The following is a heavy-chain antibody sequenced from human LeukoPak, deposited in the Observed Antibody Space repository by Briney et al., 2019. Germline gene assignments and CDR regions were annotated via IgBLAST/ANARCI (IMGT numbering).Heavy chain of an antibody. V-gene: IGHV4-39*01. D-gene: IGHD3-3*01. CDR3: AREIFGVVKGWFDP. CDR2: IYYSGST. Sequence: AETLSLTCTVSGGSISSSSYYWGWIRQPPGKGLEWIGRIYYSGSTYYNPSLKSRVTISVDTSTNQFSLKLSSVTAADTAVYYCAREIFGVVKGWFDPWGQGTLVTVSS. CDR1: GGSISSSSYY. J-gene: IGHJ5*02.